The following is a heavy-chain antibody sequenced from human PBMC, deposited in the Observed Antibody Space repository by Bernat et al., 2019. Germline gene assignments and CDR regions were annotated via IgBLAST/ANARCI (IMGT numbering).Heavy chain of an antibody. D-gene: IGHD4-17*01. CDR2: ISYDGSNK. J-gene: IGHJ4*02. Sequence: QVQLVESGGGVVQPGRSLRLSCAASGFTFSSYGMHWVRQAPGKGLEWVAVISYDGSNKYYADSVKGRFTISRDNSKSTLYLQMNSLRAEDTAVYYCAKVGYGDRSNIDYWGQGTLVTVSS. CDR1: GFTFSSYG. V-gene: IGHV3-30*18. CDR3: AKVGYGDRSNIDY.